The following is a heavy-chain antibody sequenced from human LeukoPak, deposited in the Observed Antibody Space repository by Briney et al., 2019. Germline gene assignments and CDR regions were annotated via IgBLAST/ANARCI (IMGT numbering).Heavy chain of an antibody. CDR2: IFHRGST. Sequence: SETLSLTCAVSGASVSSGGYAWGWIRQPPGKGLEGIGFIFHRGSTYYIPSLKSRVTISVDRSKNRFSLKLSSVTAADTAVYYCAGAHSYGSGSYYPYYFDYWGQGTLVTVSS. D-gene: IGHD3-10*01. CDR1: GASVSSGGYA. CDR3: AGAHSYGSGSYYPYYFDY. V-gene: IGHV4-30-2*01. J-gene: IGHJ4*02.